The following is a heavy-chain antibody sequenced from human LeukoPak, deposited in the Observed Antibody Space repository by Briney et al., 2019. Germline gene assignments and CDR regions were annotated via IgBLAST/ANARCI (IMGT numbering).Heavy chain of an antibody. CDR1: GYTLTELS. D-gene: IGHD3-22*01. J-gene: IGHJ4*02. Sequence: ASVKVSCKASGYTLTELSMHWVRQAPGKGLEWMGGFDPEDGETIYAQKFQGRVTMTEDTSTDTAYMELSSLRSEDTAVYYCATREDYYDSSASFDYWGQGTLVTVSS. CDR3: ATREDYYDSSASFDY. CDR2: FDPEDGET. V-gene: IGHV1-24*01.